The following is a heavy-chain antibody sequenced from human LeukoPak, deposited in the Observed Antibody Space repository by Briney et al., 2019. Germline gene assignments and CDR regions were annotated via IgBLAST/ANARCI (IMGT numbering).Heavy chain of an antibody. Sequence: GASVKVSCKASGYTFTSYDINWVRQATGQGLEWMGWMNPNSGNTGYAQKFQGRVTMTRNTSISTAYMELSSPRSEDTAVYYCARGRSSGCGFDPWGQGTLVTVSS. CDR3: ARGRSSGCGFDP. J-gene: IGHJ5*02. D-gene: IGHD6-19*01. CDR1: GYTFTSYD. V-gene: IGHV1-8*01. CDR2: MNPNSGNT.